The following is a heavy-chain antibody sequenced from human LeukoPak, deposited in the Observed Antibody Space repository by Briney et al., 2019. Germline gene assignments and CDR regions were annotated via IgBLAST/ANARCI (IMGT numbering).Heavy chain of an antibody. CDR2: IYSGGST. CDR1: GFTVSSNY. V-gene: IGHV3-53*01. Sequence: PGGSLRLSCAASGFTVSSNYMSWVRQAPGKGLEWVSVIYSGGSTYYADSVKGRFTISRDSSKNTLYLQMNSLRAEDTAVYYCARELGDGYNPFDYWGQGTLVTVSS. J-gene: IGHJ4*02. CDR3: ARELGDGYNPFDY. D-gene: IGHD5-24*01.